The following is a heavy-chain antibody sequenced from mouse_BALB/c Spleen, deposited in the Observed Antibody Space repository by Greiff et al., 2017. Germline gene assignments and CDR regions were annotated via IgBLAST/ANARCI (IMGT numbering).Heavy chain of an antibody. J-gene: IGHJ3*01. V-gene: IGHV1S81*02. CDR3: TRSEGYRYDGFAY. CDR1: GYTFTSYY. D-gene: IGHD2-14*01. Sequence: QVQLQQSGAELVKPGASVKLSCKASGYTFTSYYMYWVKQRPGQGLEWIGEINPSNGGTNFNEKFKSKATLTVDKSSSTAYMQLSSLTSEDSVVYYCTRSEGYRYDGFAYWGQGTLVTVSA. CDR2: INPSNGGT.